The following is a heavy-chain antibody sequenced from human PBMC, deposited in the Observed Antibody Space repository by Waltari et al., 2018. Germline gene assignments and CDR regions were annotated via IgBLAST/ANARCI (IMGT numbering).Heavy chain of an antibody. J-gene: IGHJ4*02. Sequence: EVQLLESGGGLVQPGGSLRLSCAASGFTFSSYAMSWVRQAPGKGLEWVSAISGSGGSTYYADSVKGRFTISRDKSKNTLYLQMNSLRAEDTAVYYCAKDPSGSYLFDYWGQGTLVTVSS. D-gene: IGHD1-26*01. CDR1: GFTFSSYA. CDR3: AKDPSGSYLFDY. CDR2: ISGSGGST. V-gene: IGHV3-23*01.